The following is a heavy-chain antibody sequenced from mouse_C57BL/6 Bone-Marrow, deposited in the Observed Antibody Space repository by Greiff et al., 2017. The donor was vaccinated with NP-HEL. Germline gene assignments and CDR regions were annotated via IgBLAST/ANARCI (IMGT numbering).Heavy chain of an antibody. CDR1: GYTFTSYW. J-gene: IGHJ3*01. CDR3: ARGGYYEAWFAY. CDR2: IYPGSGST. Sequence: VQLQQPGAELVKPGASVKMSCKASGYTFTSYWITWVKQRPGQGLEWIGDIYPGSGSTNYNEKFKSKATLTVDTSSSTAYKQLSSLTSEDSAVYYCARGGYYEAWFAYWGQGTLVTVST. V-gene: IGHV1-55*01. D-gene: IGHD2-3*01.